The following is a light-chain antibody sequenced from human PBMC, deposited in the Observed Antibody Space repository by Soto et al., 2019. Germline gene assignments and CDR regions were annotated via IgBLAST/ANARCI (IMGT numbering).Light chain of an antibody. CDR3: QQYNTWPIT. J-gene: IGKJ4*01. V-gene: IGKV3-15*01. CDR1: QSVSSN. Sequence: EIVITHSPATLSVSPVERATLSCRASQSVSSNLAWYQQKPGQAPRLLIYGASTGATGIPARFSGSGSGTEFTLTISSLQSEDCAIYYCQQYNTWPITFGGGTKVDIK. CDR2: GAS.